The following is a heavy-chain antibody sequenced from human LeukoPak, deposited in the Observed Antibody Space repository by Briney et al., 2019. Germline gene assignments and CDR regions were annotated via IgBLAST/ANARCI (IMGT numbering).Heavy chain of an antibody. CDR2: IIPIFGTA. CDR3: ARDGAYDFWSGYLLPNNWFDP. J-gene: IGHJ5*02. D-gene: IGHD3-3*01. CDR1: GGTFSSYA. Sequence: GASVKVSCRASGGTFSSYAISWVRQAPGQGLEWMGGIIPIFGTANYAQKFQGRVTITADESTSTAYMELSSLRSEDTAVYYCARDGAYDFWSGYLLPNNWFDPWGQGTLVTVSS. V-gene: IGHV1-69*13.